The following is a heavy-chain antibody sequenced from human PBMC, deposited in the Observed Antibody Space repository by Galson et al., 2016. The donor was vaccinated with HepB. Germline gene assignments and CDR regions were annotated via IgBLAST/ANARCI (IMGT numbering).Heavy chain of an antibody. J-gene: IGHJ3*02. CDR3: ARERGSRRRHYDRYAFDI. Sequence: SVKVSCKASGGTFRSNAISWVRQAPGQGLEWLGGIIPIFGTPNYAPRFQGRITVTADESTSTAYMDLSSLRSEDTAVYFCARERGSRRRHYDRYAFDIWGQGTMVTVSS. D-gene: IGHD3-22*01. V-gene: IGHV1-69*13. CDR1: GGTFRSNA. CDR2: IIPIFGTP.